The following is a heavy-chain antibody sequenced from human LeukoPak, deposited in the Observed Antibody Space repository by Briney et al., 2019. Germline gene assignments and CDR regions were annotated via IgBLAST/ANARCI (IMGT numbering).Heavy chain of an antibody. CDR2: ISGSGGST. CDR3: AKDRHAPYNWNYDAFDI. D-gene: IGHD1-7*01. V-gene: IGHV3-23*01. Sequence: GGSLRLSCAASGFTFDDSVMSWVCQAPGKGLEWVSAISGSGGSTYYADSVKGRFTISRDNSKNTLYLQMNSLRAEDTAVYYCAKDRHAPYNWNYDAFDIWGRGTMVTVSS. CDR1: GFTFDDSV. J-gene: IGHJ3*02.